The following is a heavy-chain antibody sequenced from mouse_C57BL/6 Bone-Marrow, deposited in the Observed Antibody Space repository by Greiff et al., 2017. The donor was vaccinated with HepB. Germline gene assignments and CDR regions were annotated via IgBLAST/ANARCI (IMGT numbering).Heavy chain of an antibody. CDR1: GYSFTGYF. CDR2: INPYNGGT. CDR3: ARRYYGSSYWFAY. D-gene: IGHD1-1*01. Sequence: VQLKESGPELVKPGASVKISCKASGYSFTGYFMNWVKQSNGKSLEWIGRINPYNGGTSYNQKFKGKATLTVDKSSSTAYMELNSLTSDDSAVYYCARRYYGSSYWFAYWGQGTLVTVSA. J-gene: IGHJ3*01. V-gene: IGHV1-19*01.